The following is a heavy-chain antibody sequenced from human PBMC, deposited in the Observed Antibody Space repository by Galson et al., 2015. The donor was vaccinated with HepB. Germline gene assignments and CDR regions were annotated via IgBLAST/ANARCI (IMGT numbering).Heavy chain of an antibody. V-gene: IGHV3-21*01. CDR3: ARERQRGRTDYGDYYPIGEGVFDP. Sequence: SLRLSCAASGFTFSSYSMNWVRQAPGKGLGWVSSIGSGSSYLSYADSVKGRFTISRDNAKSSLYLQMNSLRAEDTAVYYCARERQRGRTDYGDYYPIGEGVFDPWGQGTLVTVSS. CDR1: GFTFSSYS. J-gene: IGHJ5*02. CDR2: IGSGSSYL. D-gene: IGHD4-17*01.